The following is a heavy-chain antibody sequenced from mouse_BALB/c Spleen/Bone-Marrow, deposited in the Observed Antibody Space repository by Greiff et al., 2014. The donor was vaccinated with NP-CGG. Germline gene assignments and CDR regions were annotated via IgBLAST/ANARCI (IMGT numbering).Heavy chain of an antibody. Sequence: VQLQQSGAELVKPGAPVKLSCKASGYTFTSYWMNWVKQSPGRGLEWIGRIDPSDSETHYNQKFKDKATLTVDKSSSTAYIQRRSLTSEDSAVYFCARSHGYFPYWYFDVWGAGTPVTVSS. V-gene: IGHV1-69*02. CDR1: GYTFTSYW. CDR2: IDPSDSET. D-gene: IGHD2-3*01. J-gene: IGHJ1*01. CDR3: ARSHGYFPYWYFDV.